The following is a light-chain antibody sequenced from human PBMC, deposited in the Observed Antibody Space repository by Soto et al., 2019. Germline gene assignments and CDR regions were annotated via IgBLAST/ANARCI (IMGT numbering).Light chain of an antibody. CDR2: GAS. J-gene: IGKJ1*01. CDR3: QQYGSSPGT. CDR1: QIVTSNY. Sequence: EVVLTQSPATLSLSPGESATLSCRASQIVTSNYLAWYQQKPGQAPRLLIFGASIRATGLPDRFSGGGSGTDFTLTISRLEPEDFAVYYCQQYGSSPGTFGQGTKVDIK. V-gene: IGKV3-20*01.